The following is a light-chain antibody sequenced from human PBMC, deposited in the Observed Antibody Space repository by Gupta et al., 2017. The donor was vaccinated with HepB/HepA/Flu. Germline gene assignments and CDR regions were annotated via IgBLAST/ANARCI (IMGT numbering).Light chain of an antibody. J-gene: IGKJ5*01. CDR2: WAS. V-gene: IGKV4-1*01. CDR3: QHDDSTPIT. Sequence: DIVMTQSPDSLAVSLGERATINCKSSQSLLYSSNNKNRLAWYQQKAGQPPKLLLYWASTRVSGVPDRFSGSGSGTDFTLTISSLQAEDVAVYYCQHDDSTPITFGQGTQLEIK. CDR1: QSLLYSSNNKNR.